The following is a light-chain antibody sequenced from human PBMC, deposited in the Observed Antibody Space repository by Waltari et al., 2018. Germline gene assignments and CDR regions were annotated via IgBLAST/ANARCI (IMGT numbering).Light chain of an antibody. CDR2: DAS. CDR3: QHYVRLPVT. Sequence: EIVLTQSPGTLSLSPGERATLSCRASQSFTRYLAWHQHKPGQAPRLLIYDASTRAAGIADRFSGSGFGTDFTLTISRLEPEDSAVYYCQHYVRLPVTFGQGTKVEIK. CDR1: QSFTRY. V-gene: IGKV3-20*01. J-gene: IGKJ1*01.